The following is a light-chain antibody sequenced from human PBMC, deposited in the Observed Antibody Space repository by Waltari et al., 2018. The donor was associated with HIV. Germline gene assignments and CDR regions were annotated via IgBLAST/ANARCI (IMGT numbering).Light chain of an antibody. CDR3: SSEGSGRPWV. J-gene: IGLJ3*02. Sequence: YELTQPPSVSVSPGQTARLTCSGSELPKKYSHWFRQKPGQPPILLIYKDTGSPSGNAQRFSASKSGTTATLTINEVQAEDEADYLCSSEGSGRPWVFGGGTRLAVL. CDR2: KDT. CDR1: ELPKKY. V-gene: IGLV3-25*03.